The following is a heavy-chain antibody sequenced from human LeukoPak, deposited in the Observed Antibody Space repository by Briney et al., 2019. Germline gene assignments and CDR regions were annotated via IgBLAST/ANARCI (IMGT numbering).Heavy chain of an antibody. V-gene: IGHV3-33*08. CDR1: GFIFSSYA. D-gene: IGHD3-22*01. CDR3: ARDADTSEFFSWLDL. Sequence: PGGSLRLSCAASGFIFSSYAMSWVRQAPGKGLEWVALIWHDGGKRYYADSVKGRFTISRDNSKNTLYLQMTTLRAEDTAVYYCARDADTSEFFSWLDLWGQGTLVTASS. J-gene: IGHJ5*02. CDR2: IWHDGGKR.